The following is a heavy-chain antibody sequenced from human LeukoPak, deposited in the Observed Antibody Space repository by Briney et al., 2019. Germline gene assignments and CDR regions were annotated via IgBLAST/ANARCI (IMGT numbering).Heavy chain of an antibody. Sequence: SETLSLTCTVSGGSISSSSYYWSWIRQPAGKGLEWIGRIYTSGSTNYNPSLKSRVTMSVDTSKNQFSLKLSSVTAADTAVYYCAREVPSYVRYFDWLWSGWFDPWGQGTLVTVSS. V-gene: IGHV4-61*02. CDR2: IYTSGST. CDR3: AREVPSYVRYFDWLWSGWFDP. CDR1: GGSISSSSYY. D-gene: IGHD3-9*01. J-gene: IGHJ5*02.